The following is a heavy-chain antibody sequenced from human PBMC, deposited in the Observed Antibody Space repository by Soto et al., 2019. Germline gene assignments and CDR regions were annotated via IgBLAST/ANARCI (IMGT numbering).Heavy chain of an antibody. D-gene: IGHD4-17*01. V-gene: IGHV1-69*08. CDR2: IIPILGIA. CDR3: ARETTVVTDLDY. Sequence: QVQLVQSGAEVKKPGSSVKVSCKASGGTFSSYTISWVRQAPGQGLEWMGRIIPILGIANYAQKFQGRVTITEDKSTSTAYMELSSLRSEDTAVYYCARETTVVTDLDYWGQGTLVTVSS. CDR1: GGTFSSYT. J-gene: IGHJ4*02.